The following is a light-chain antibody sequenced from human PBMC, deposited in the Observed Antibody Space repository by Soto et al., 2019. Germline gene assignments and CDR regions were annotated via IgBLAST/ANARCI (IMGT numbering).Light chain of an antibody. CDR1: QGVTTN. Sequence: EIIMTQSPGTLSVSPGERATLSCRAAQGVTTNLAWYQQKSGQAPRLLIYGASVRATGIPARFSGSGSGTEFTLTISSLRSEDFAVYHCQQYSNWPLITFGQGTRLEIK. J-gene: IGKJ5*01. CDR2: GAS. CDR3: QQYSNWPLIT. V-gene: IGKV3-15*01.